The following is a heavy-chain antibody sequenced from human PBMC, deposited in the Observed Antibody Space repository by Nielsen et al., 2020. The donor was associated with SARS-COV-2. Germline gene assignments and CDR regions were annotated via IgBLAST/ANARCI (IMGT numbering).Heavy chain of an antibody. CDR2: ISAGGDTT. CDR1: GFTFRTYT. CDR3: ASQAEGYNSPYDY. V-gene: IGHV3-23*01. Sequence: GESLKISCAASGFTFRTYTMIWVRQAPGKGLEWVSAISAGGDTTQYADFGKGRFAISRDNSKNTVYLQMSSLRVEDTAVYYCASQAEGYNSPYDYWGQGTLVTVSS. J-gene: IGHJ4*02. D-gene: IGHD3-10*01.